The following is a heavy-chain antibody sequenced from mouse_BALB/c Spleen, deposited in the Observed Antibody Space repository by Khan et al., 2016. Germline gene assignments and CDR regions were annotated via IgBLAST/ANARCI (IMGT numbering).Heavy chain of an antibody. D-gene: IGHD2-1*01. V-gene: IGHV3-2*02. CDR3: ALYCHYLSYFAS. CDR1: GYSITSDYA. Sequence: EVQLQESGPGLVKPSQSLSLTCTVTGYSITSDYAWNWIRQFPGNKLEWMGYISYSGSTSYNPSLKSRISITRDTSKNQFFLQLNSVTTEDTATYYCALYCHYLSYFASCTQVTTLTLSS. CDR2: ISYSGST. J-gene: IGHJ2*01.